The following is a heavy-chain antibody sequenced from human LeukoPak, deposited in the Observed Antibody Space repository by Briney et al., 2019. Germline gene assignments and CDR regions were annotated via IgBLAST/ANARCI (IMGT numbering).Heavy chain of an antibody. CDR3: ARDSSSWYFDY. CDR2: INPNSGGA. J-gene: IGHJ4*02. D-gene: IGHD6-13*01. CDR1: GYTFTGYY. Sequence: ASVKVSCKASGYTFTGYYMHWVRQAPGQGLKWMGWINPNSGGANYAQKFQGRVTMTRDTSISTAYMELSRLRSDDTAVYYCARDSSSWYFDYWGQGTLVTVSS. V-gene: IGHV1-2*02.